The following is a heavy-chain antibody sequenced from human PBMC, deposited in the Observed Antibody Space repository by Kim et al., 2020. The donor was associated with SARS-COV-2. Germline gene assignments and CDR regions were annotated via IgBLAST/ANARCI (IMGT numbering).Heavy chain of an antibody. D-gene: IGHD5-12*01. CDR3: AKASRLGGLDV. CDR1: GFTFSSYG. Sequence: GGSLRLSCAASGFTFSSYGMHWVRQAPGKGLEWVAVISYDGSNKYYADSVKGRFTISRDNSKNTLYLQMNSLRAEDTAVYYCAKASRLGGLDVWGQGTTVTVSS. J-gene: IGHJ6*02. V-gene: IGHV3-30*18. CDR2: ISYDGSNK.